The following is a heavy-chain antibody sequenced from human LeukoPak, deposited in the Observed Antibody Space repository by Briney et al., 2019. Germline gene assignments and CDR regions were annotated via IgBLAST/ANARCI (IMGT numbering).Heavy chain of an antibody. V-gene: IGHV3-21*01. CDR2: ISSSSSYI. CDR1: GFTFSSHS. D-gene: IGHD7-27*01. J-gene: IGHJ4*02. CDR3: VRDFSWGFDY. Sequence: GGSLRLSCAASGFTFSSHSMNWVRQAPGKGLEWVSSISSSSSYIYYADAVKGRFTISRDNFENTLSLHMNSLRAEDTAVYYCVRDFSWGFDYWGQGTLVSVSS.